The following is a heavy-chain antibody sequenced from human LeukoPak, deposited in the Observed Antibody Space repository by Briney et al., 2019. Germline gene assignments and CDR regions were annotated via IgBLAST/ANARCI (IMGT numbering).Heavy chain of an antibody. J-gene: IGHJ4*02. V-gene: IGHV3-23*01. CDR3: ATYSSSWYDYFDY. CDR2: ISGSGDNT. D-gene: IGHD6-13*01. CDR1: GFSFGSYA. Sequence: PGGSLRLSCAASGFSFGSYALSWVRQAPGKGLEWVSVISGSGDNTHYTDPVKGRFTISSDNSNNTLYLQMNSLRSDDTAVYYCATYSSSWYDYFDYWGQGTLVTVSS.